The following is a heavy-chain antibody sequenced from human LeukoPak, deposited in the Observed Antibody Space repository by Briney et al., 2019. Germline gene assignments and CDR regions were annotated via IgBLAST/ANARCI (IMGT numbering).Heavy chain of an antibody. D-gene: IGHD6-19*01. J-gene: IGHJ3*02. Sequence: RPGGSLRLSCAASGFTFSDYYMSWIRQAPGKGLEWVSYISSSSSYTNYADSVKGRFTISRDNAKNTLYLQMNSLRTEDTAVYYCARPETQYSSGLDGFDIWGQGTMVTVSS. CDR3: ARPETQYSSGLDGFDI. CDR1: GFTFSDYY. CDR2: ISSSSSYT. V-gene: IGHV3-11*06.